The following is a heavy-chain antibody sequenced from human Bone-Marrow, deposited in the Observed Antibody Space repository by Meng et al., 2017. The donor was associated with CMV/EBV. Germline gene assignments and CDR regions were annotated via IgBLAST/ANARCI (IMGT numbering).Heavy chain of an antibody. CDR3: ARDPTGEYYFDY. CDR2: ISYDGRNQ. J-gene: IGHJ4*02. CDR1: GFSFNSYS. D-gene: IGHD3-16*01. V-gene: IGHV3-30-3*01. Sequence: GGSLRLSCAASGFSFNSYSMHWVRQAPGKGLEWVAVISYDGRNQFYADSVKGQFTISRDNSKNTLYLQMNSLRAEDTAVYYCARDPTGEYYFDYWGQGTLVTVSS.